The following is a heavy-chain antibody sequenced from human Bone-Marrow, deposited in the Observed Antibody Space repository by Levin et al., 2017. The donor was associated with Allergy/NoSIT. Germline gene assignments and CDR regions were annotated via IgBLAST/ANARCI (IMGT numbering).Heavy chain of an antibody. J-gene: IGHJ4*02. D-gene: IGHD1-26*01. V-gene: IGHV1-2*02. CDR1: GYTFTGYY. Sequence: ASVKVSCKASGYTFTGYYMHWVRQAPGQGLEWMGWINPNSGGTNYAQKFQGRVTMTRDTSISTAYMELSRLRSDDTAVYYCARVRWELLPSFDYWGQGTLVTVSS. CDR2: INPNSGGT. CDR3: ARVRWELLPSFDY.